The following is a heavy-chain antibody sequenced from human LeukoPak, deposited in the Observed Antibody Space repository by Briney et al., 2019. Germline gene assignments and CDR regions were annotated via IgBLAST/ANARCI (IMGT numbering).Heavy chain of an antibody. CDR2: IYYSGST. CDR3: ARTTGESYYFDY. J-gene: IGHJ4*02. V-gene: IGHV4-30-4*08. Sequence: SETLSLTCTVSGGSISSGDYYWSWIRQPPGRGLEWIGYIYYSGSTYYNPSLKIRVTISVDTSKNQFSLKLSSVTAADTAVYYCARTTGESYYFDYWGQGTLVTVSS. D-gene: IGHD7-27*01. CDR1: GGSISSGDYY.